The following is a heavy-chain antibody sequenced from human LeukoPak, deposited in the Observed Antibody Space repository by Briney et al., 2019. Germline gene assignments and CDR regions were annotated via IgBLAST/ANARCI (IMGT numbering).Heavy chain of an antibody. D-gene: IGHD3-10*01. CDR2: TCYGAKKYN. Sequence: LQTLSLTCAISGDRFSNDNVAWNWISHAPTRGLEWLGRTCYGAKKYNYYAITVKSRITINPDTSMNQFSLQLNSVTPDDTAVYYSAGVSSRVFDYWGQGTLVTVSS. CDR3: AGVSSRVFDY. CDR1: GDRFSNDNVA. V-gene: IGHV6-1*01. J-gene: IGHJ4*02.